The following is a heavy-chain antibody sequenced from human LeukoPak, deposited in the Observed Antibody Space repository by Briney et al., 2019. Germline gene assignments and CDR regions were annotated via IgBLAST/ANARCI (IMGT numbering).Heavy chain of an antibody. Sequence: GASGKVSCKVSGYTLTELSMHWVRQPPGKGMEGKGVFDPEDGETIYAQKFQGRVTMTEDTSTDTAYMELSSLRSEDTAVYYCATYGVDYDSSGYYPKNFDYWGQGTLVTVSS. J-gene: IGHJ4*02. V-gene: IGHV1-24*01. CDR1: GYTLTELS. CDR2: FDPEDGET. CDR3: ATYGVDYDSSGYYPKNFDY. D-gene: IGHD3-22*01.